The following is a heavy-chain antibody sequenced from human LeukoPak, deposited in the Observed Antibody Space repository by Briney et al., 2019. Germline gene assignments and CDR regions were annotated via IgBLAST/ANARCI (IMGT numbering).Heavy chain of an antibody. D-gene: IGHD2-2*01. V-gene: IGHV1-69*06. CDR2: IIPLFGAP. CDR1: GGSFSSYA. Sequence: ASVKVSCKASGGSFSSYAISWVRQAPGQGLEWMGGIIPLFGAPNYAQKFQGRVTITADKSTTTAYMELSRLRSDDTAVYYCARGLNNYCSSTSCYSYYYMDVWGKGTTVTISS. CDR3: ARGLNNYCSSTSCYSYYYMDV. J-gene: IGHJ6*03.